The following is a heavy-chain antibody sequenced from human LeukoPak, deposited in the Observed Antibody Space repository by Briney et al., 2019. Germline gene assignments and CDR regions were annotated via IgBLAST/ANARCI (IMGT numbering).Heavy chain of an antibody. D-gene: IGHD1-26*01. Sequence: GGSLRLSCAASGFTVSSNYMSWVRQAPGKGLEWVSVIYSGSSTYYADSVKGRFTISRDNSKNTLYLQMNSLRAEDTAVYYCVSAPTTDYYYGMDVWGKGTTVTVSS. J-gene: IGHJ6*04. CDR2: IYSGSST. CDR3: VSAPTTDYYYGMDV. CDR1: GFTVSSNY. V-gene: IGHV3-53*01.